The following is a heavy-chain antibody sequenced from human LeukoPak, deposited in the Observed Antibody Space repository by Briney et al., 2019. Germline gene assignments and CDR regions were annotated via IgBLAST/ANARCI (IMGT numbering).Heavy chain of an antibody. CDR2: LSWNSGTI. D-gene: IGHD2-2*01. V-gene: IGHV3-9*01. Sequence: PGGSLRLSCAASGFTFDDYAMHWVRQAPGKGLEWVSGLSWNSGTIAYADSVKGRFTISRDNAKNSLYLQMNSLRPEDTALYYCAKDVGESGPLYYFDYWGQGTLVTVSS. CDR3: AKDVGESGPLYYFDY. CDR1: GFTFDDYA. J-gene: IGHJ4*02.